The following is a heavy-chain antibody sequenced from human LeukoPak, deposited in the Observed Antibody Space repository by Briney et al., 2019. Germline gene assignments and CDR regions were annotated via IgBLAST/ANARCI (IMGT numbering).Heavy chain of an antibody. J-gene: IGHJ4*02. CDR3: ARTDSSSFNTHFDY. V-gene: IGHV4-34*01. CDR1: GGSFSGYY. D-gene: IGHD6-6*01. Sequence: PSETLSLTCAVYGGSFSGYYWSWIRQPPGKGLEWIGEINHSGSTNYNPSLKSRVTISVDTSKNQFSLKLSSVTAADTAVYYCARTDSSSFNTHFDYWGQGTLVTVPS. CDR2: INHSGST.